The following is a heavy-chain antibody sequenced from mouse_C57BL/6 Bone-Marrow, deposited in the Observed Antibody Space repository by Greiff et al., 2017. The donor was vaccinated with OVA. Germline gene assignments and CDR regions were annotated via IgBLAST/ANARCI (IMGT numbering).Heavy chain of an antibody. CDR2: IHPNSGST. J-gene: IGHJ3*01. V-gene: IGHV1-64*01. CDR1: GYTFTSYW. CDR3: LYGYGGGFAY. D-gene: IGHD2-2*01. Sequence: QVQLQQSGAELVKPGASVKLSCKASGYTFTSYWMHWVKQRPGQGLEWIGMIHPNSGSTNYNEKFKSKATLTVDKSSSTAYMQLSSLTSEDSAVYYCLYGYGGGFAYWGQGTLVTVSA.